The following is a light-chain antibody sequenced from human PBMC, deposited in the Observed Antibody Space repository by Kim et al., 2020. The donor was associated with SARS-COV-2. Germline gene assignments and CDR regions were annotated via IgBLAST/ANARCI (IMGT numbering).Light chain of an antibody. V-gene: IGKV3-15*01. J-gene: IGKJ1*01. CDR2: GAS. Sequence: EIVMTQSPATLSASPGERVTLSCRASQSVSTQLVWYRQKHGQPLRILISGASTRATGIPARFSGGGSGTEFTLTISSLQSEDFAVYYCQQYSDWPRTFGRGTKVDIK. CDR1: QSVSTQ. CDR3: QQYSDWPRT.